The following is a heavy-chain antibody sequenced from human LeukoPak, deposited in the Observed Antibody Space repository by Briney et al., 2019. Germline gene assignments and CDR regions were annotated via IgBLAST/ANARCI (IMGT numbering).Heavy chain of an antibody. V-gene: IGHV4-59*01. CDR2: IYSSGST. D-gene: IGHD3-16*01. CDR3: ARRSGGSDFDY. Sequence: SETLSLTCSVSGGSLSNYYWTWIRQPPGKGLEWIGYIYSSGSTNYNPSLRSRVSISVDTSENQFSLNLSSVTAADTAVYYCARRSGGSDFDYWGQGALVTVSS. CDR1: GGSLSNYY. J-gene: IGHJ4*02.